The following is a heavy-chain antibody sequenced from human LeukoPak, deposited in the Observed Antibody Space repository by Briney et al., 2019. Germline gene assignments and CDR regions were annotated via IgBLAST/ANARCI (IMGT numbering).Heavy chain of an antibody. CDR3: AKRIGYCSGGSCHYFDY. CDR2: IRYDGSNK. D-gene: IGHD2-15*01. CDR1: GFTFSSYG. V-gene: IGHV3-30*02. Sequence: GGSLRLSCAASGFTFSSYGMRWGRQAPGKGLEWVAFIRYDGSNKYYADSVKGRFTISRDNSKNTLYMQRNSLRAEDTAVYYCAKRIGYCSGGSCHYFDYWGQGTLVTVSS. J-gene: IGHJ4*02.